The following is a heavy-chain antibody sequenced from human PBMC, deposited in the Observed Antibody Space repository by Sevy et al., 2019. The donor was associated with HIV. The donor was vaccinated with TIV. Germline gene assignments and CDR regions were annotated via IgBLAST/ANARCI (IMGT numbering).Heavy chain of an antibody. D-gene: IGHD5-12*01. Sequence: ASVKVSCKLSGSILTELSMHWVRQAPGKGLEWMGYFDPEHGETIYAHSFQGRVTMTEDTSTDTAYMEVSSLRSEDTAVYYCATCGSQPLLPRGIYNYYAMDVWGQGTTVTVSS. CDR1: GSILTELS. CDR2: FDPEHGET. CDR3: ATCGSQPLLPRGIYNYYAMDV. V-gene: IGHV1-24*01. J-gene: IGHJ6*02.